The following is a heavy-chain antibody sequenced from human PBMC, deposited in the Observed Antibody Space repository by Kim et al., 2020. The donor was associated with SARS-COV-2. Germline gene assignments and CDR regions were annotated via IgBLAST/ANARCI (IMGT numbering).Heavy chain of an antibody. V-gene: IGHV4-59*01. CDR1: GGSISSYY. CDR2: IYYSGST. CDR3: ARGVAVAGNVFDY. Sequence: SETLSLTCTVSGGSISSYYWSWIRQPPGKGLEWIGYIYYSGSTNYNPSLKSRVTISVDTSKNQFSLKLSSVTAADTAVYYCARGVAVAGNVFDYWGQGTLVTVSS. J-gene: IGHJ4*02. D-gene: IGHD6-19*01.